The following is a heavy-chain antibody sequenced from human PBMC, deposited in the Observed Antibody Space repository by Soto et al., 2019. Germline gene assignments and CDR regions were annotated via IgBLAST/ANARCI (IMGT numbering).Heavy chain of an antibody. Sequence: SLRLSCASSGSTLSIYLMNWVRHVPGKGLEWVANISPDGSQKNYVDSVKGRFTVSRDNAKKSFFLQMNSLRAEDTAVYYCAGWADANYWGQGILVTVSS. J-gene: IGHJ4*02. CDR1: GSTLSIYL. CDR3: AGWADANY. CDR2: ISPDGSQK. V-gene: IGHV3-7*01. D-gene: IGHD6-19*01.